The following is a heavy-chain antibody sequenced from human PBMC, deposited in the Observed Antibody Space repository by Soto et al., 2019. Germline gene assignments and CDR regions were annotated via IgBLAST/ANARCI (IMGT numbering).Heavy chain of an antibody. CDR3: AQMEFALYGMAV. Sequence: QITLTESGPTLVKPTQTLTLTCTFSGISLTNSGVGVCWIRQPPGKALEWLAVIYWDDAKHFSPSQKSRLTISSYTSKNQVVRTMTNMASVTTARSFCAQMEFALYGMAVWGQRTTVLVSS. CDR1: GISLTNSGVG. V-gene: IGHV2-5*02. CDR2: IYWDDAK. J-gene: IGHJ6*02. D-gene: IGHD3-10*01.